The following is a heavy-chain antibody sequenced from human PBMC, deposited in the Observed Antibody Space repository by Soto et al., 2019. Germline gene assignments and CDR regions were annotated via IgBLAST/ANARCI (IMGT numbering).Heavy chain of an antibody. D-gene: IGHD2-2*01. J-gene: IGHJ6*02. CDR1: GVSITSSSYS. V-gene: IGHV4-39*01. Sequence: PETLSLTCAGSGVSITSSSYSWGWVRLPPGKEPEWIATFYYTENTHYNPSLKSLVTISVDTSKNQFSLILTSVTAADTAVYYCARLGGHCSSSSCFGFYVMDVWGQGTTVT. CDR2: FYYTENT. CDR3: ARLGGHCSSSSCFGFYVMDV.